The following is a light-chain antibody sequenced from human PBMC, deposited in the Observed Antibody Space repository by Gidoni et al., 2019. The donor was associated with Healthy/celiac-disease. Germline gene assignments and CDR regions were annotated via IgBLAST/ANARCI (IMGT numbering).Light chain of an antibody. J-gene: IGKJ4*02. CDR2: GAS. V-gene: IGKV3-15*01. CDR1: QAINSN. CDR3: HEYRIWRVFT. Sequence: EVVMTQSPAIVSVSPGDTATLSGRARQAINSNLAWYQQRPGQAPRLLIYGASTRATGIPARFRESGCGTELTQSNSSLQCEDFAVYYCHEYRIWRVFTFGVGSKVDIK.